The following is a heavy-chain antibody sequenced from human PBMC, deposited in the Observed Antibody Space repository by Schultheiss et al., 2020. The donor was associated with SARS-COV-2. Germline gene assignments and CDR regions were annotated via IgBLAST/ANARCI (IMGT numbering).Heavy chain of an antibody. Sequence: GGSLRLSCAASGFTFSSYDMHWVRQATGKGLEWVSAIGTAGDTYYQGSVKGRFTISRENAKNSLYLQMNSLRAEDTAVYYCARDAVRVNRATIPYYYYGMDVWGQGTTVTVSS. CDR3: ARDAVRVNRATIPYYYYGMDV. CDR2: IGTAGDT. D-gene: IGHD5-12*01. J-gene: IGHJ6*02. V-gene: IGHV3-13*04. CDR1: GFTFSSYD.